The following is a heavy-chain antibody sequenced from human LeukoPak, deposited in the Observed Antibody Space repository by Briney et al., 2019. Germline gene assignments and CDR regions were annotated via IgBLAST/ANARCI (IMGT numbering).Heavy chain of an antibody. J-gene: IGHJ4*01. CDR2: IYGSGST. D-gene: IGHD3-10*01. CDR1: GGSLSGHY. CDR3: ARSVYGHYFDY. V-gene: IGHV4-59*11. Sequence: SETLSLTCTVSGGSLSGHYWSWVRQPPGKGVQWIGYIYGSGSTKFNPSLESRVAMSVDTSKNQFSLKVSSVTAADMAVYYCARSVYGHYFDYWGLGSLLTVSS.